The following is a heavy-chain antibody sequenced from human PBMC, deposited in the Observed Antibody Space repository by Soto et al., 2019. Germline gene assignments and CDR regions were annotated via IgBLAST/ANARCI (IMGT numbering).Heavy chain of an antibody. CDR3: AREFLLDWGSDMDV. J-gene: IGHJ6*02. V-gene: IGHV3-33*01. CDR2: IWYDGSDE. D-gene: IGHD3-16*01. CDR1: GFTFSSYG. Sequence: QVQLVESGGGVVQPGRSLRLSCAASGFTFSSYGMHWVRQAPGKGLEWVAVIWYDGSDEYYADTVKGRFTISRDNSKNTLYLQKNSLRAEDTAVYYCAREFLLDWGSDMDVWVQGTTVTVSS.